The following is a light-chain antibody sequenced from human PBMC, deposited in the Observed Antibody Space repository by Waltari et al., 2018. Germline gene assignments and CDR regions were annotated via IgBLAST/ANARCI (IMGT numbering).Light chain of an antibody. CDR2: AAS. V-gene: IGKV1-33*01. CDR1: QDIKKF. J-gene: IGKJ2*01. Sequence: DIKMTQSPSSLSASVGDRVTITCQASQDIKKFLNWYQQKPGKAPYLLIFAASNVQTGVPSRCSGGGSATTFTLTIATQPPDDSATYYCQQYDNLPYAFGQGTKLEIK. CDR3: QQYDNLPYA.